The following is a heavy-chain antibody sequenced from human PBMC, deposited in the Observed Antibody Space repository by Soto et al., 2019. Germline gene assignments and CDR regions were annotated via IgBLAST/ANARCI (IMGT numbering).Heavy chain of an antibody. J-gene: IGHJ4*02. CDR2: IGANGAST. Sequence: QSGGSLRLSCTASGFTFSSYAMSWVRQAPGKGLEWVSAIGANGASTYYTDSVKGRFTISRDNSKNTLYLQMSSLRAEDTALYYCAKPLVGFTSIAYWGQGALVTVSS. CDR1: GFTFSSYA. V-gene: IGHV3-23*01. D-gene: IGHD2-8*02. CDR3: AKPLVGFTSIAY.